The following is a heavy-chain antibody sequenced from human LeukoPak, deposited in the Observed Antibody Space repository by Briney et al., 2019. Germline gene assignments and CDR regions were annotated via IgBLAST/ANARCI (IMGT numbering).Heavy chain of an antibody. CDR3: ARDLDDDFWSGYPDY. Sequence: GRSLRLSCAASGFTFSSHGMHWVRQAPGKGLEWVAGIWYDGSKEYYVDSVEGRFTISRDNSKNTLYLQMNSLRAEDTAVYYCARDLDDDFWSGYPDYWGQGTLVTVSS. V-gene: IGHV3-33*01. CDR1: GFTFSSHG. J-gene: IGHJ4*02. D-gene: IGHD3-3*01. CDR2: IWYDGSKE.